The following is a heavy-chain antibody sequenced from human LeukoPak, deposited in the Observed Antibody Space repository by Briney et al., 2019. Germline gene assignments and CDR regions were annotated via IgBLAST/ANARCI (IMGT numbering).Heavy chain of an antibody. CDR1: GFTFSSYE. V-gene: IGHV3-48*03. Sequence: PGGSLRLSCAASGFTFSSYEMNWVRQAPGKGLEWVSYISSSGNTIYYADSVKGRFTISRDNAKNSLYLQMNSLRAEDTAVYYCARAGGGGSWFDPWGQGTLVTVSS. D-gene: IGHD1-14*01. J-gene: IGHJ5*02. CDR3: ARAGGGGSWFDP. CDR2: ISSSGNTI.